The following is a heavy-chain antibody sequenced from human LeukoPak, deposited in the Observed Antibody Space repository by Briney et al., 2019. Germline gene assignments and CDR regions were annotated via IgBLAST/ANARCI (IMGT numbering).Heavy chain of an antibody. CDR1: GGSISSSSYY. D-gene: IGHD3-9*01. V-gene: IGHV4-39*01. Sequence: SETLSLTCTVSGGSISSSSYYWGWIRQPPGKGLEWIGSIYYSGSTYYNPSLKSRVTISVDTSKNQFSLKLSSVTAADTAVYYCARHGGTRRGYYDILTAYFGYWGQGTLVTVSS. CDR3: ARHGGTRRGYYDILTAYFGY. J-gene: IGHJ4*02. CDR2: IYYSGST.